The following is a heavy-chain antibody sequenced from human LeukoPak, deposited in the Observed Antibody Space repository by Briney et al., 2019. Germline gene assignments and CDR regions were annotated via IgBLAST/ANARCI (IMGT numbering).Heavy chain of an antibody. Sequence: ASVEVSCKASGYTFTSYGISWVRQAPGQGLEWMGWISAYNGNTNYAQKLQGRVTMTTDTSTSTAYMELRSLRSDDTAVYYCARGDNYYDSSGYFDYWGQGTLVTVSS. CDR3: ARGDNYYDSSGYFDY. V-gene: IGHV1-18*01. CDR2: ISAYNGNT. J-gene: IGHJ4*02. D-gene: IGHD3-22*01. CDR1: GYTFTSYG.